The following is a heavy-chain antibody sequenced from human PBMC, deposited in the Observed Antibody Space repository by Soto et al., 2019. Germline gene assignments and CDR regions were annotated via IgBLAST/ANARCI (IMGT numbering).Heavy chain of an antibody. Sequence: ASVKVFCKASGYTFTSYGISWVRQAPGQGLEWMGWISAYNGNTNYAQKLQGRVTMTTDTSTSTAYMELRSLRSDDTAVYYCASPIAVAAFFAFDIWGQGTMVTVSS. V-gene: IGHV1-18*01. CDR2: ISAYNGNT. D-gene: IGHD6-19*01. CDR3: ASPIAVAAFFAFDI. CDR1: GYTFTSYG. J-gene: IGHJ3*02.